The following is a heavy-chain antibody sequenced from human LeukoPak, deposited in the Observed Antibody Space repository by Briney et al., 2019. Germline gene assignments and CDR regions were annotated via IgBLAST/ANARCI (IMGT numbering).Heavy chain of an antibody. D-gene: IGHD4-11*01. V-gene: IGHV3-66*01. Sequence: GGSLRLFCAASGFTVSSNYMSWVRQAPGKGLEWVSVIYSGGSTYYADSVKGRFTISRDNSKNTLYLQMNSLRAEDTAVYYCARGVPKTSYYYYYMDVWGKGTTVTVSS. CDR2: IYSGGST. CDR1: GFTVSSNY. CDR3: ARGVPKTSYYYYYMDV. J-gene: IGHJ6*03.